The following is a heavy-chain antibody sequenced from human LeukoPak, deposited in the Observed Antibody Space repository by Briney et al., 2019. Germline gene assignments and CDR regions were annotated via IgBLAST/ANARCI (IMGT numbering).Heavy chain of an antibody. CDR2: IYYSGST. D-gene: IGHD3-22*01. CDR3: ARVRTTYYYDSSGYLDY. CDR1: GGSISSYY. V-gene: IGHV4-59*01. J-gene: IGHJ4*02. Sequence: SETLSLTCTVSGGSISSYYWSWIRQPPGKGLEWIGYIYYSGSTNYNPSLKGRVTISVDTSKNQFSLKLSSVTAADTAVYYCARVRTTYYYDSSGYLDYWGQGTLVTVSS.